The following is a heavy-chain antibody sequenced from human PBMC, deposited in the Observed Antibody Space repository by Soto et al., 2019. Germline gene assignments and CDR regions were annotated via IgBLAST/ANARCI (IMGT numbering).Heavy chain of an antibody. Sequence: SETLSLTCTVSGGSISSGDYYWSWIRQPPGKGLEWIGYIYYSGSTYYNPSLKSRVTISVDTSKNQFSLKLSSVTAADTAVYYCAILYPRRGDYYFDYWGQGTLVTVSS. CDR1: GGSISSGDYY. V-gene: IGHV4-30-4*01. D-gene: IGHD3-3*01. CDR3: AILYPRRGDYYFDY. CDR2: IYYSGST. J-gene: IGHJ4*02.